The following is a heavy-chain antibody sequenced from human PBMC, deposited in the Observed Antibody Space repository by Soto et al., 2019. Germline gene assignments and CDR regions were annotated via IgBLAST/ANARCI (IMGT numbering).Heavy chain of an antibody. J-gene: IGHJ4*02. D-gene: IGHD5-18*01. CDR3: TTDTGIQLWLLYPDY. CDR2: IKSKTDGGTT. Sequence: GGSLRLSCAGSGFTFSNAWMSWVRQAPGKGLEWVGRIKSKTDGGTTDYAAPVKGRFTISRDDSKNTLYLQMNSLKTEDTAVYYCTTDTGIQLWLLYPDYWGQGTLVTVSS. V-gene: IGHV3-15*01. CDR1: GFTFSNAW.